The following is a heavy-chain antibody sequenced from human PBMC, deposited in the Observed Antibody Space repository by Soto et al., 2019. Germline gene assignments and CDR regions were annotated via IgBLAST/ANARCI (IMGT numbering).Heavy chain of an antibody. CDR1: GGTLSSYA. V-gene: IGHV1-69*13. J-gene: IGHJ4*02. Sequence: SVKVSCKASGGTLSSYAISWVRQAPGQGLEWMGGIIPIFGTANYAQKFQGRVTITADESTSTAYMELSSLRSEDTAVYYCAREFSSGYYYNLDYWGQGTLVTAPQ. CDR2: IIPIFGTA. D-gene: IGHD3-22*01. CDR3: AREFSSGYYYNLDY.